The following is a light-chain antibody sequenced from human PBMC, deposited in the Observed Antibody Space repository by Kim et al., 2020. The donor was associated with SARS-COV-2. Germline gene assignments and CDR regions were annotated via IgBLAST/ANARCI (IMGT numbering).Light chain of an antibody. CDR3: QQYYGSPPYT. V-gene: IGKV4-1*01. J-gene: IGKJ2*01. Sequence: DIVMTQSPDSLAVSLGERATINCKSSQSLLYSSNNKNYLAWYQQKPRQPPKLLIYWASTRDSGVPDRFSGSGSGTDFTLTISSLQAEDVAVYYCQQYYGSPPYTFGQGTKLEI. CDR2: WAS. CDR1: QSLLYSSNNKNY.